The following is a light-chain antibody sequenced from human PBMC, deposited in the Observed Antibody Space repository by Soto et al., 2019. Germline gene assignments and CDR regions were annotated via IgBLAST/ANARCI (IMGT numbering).Light chain of an antibody. V-gene: IGKV3-20*01. CDR2: GAS. J-gene: IGKJ1*01. Sequence: EIVMTQSPASLSVSPGETATLSCRASQRVGINLAWYQQKPGQAPRLLIYGASSRATGIPDRFSGSGSGTDFTLTISRLEPEDFAVYYCQQYGSSPWTFGQGTKVDIK. CDR1: QRVGIN. CDR3: QQYGSSPWT.